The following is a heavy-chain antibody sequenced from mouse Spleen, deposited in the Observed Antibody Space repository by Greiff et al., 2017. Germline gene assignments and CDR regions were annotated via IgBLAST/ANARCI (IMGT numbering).Heavy chain of an antibody. Sequence: QVHVKQSGPGLVQPSQSLSITCTVSGFSLTSYGVHWVRQSPGKGLEWLGVIWSGGSTDYNAAFISRLSISKDNSKSQVFFKMNSLQANDTAIYYCARSGDYDVGWYFDVWGAGTTVTVSS. CDR2: IWSGGST. CDR1: GFSLTSYG. V-gene: IGHV2-2*02. D-gene: IGHD2-4*01. J-gene: IGHJ1*01. CDR3: ARSGDYDVGWYFDV.